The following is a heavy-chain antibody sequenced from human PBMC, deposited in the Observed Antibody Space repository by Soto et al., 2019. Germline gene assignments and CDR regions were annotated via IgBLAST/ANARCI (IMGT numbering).Heavy chain of an antibody. Sequence: PSETLSLTCAVSGGSISSGGYSWSWIRQPPGEGLEWIGYIYHSGSTYYNPSLKSRVTISVDRSKNQFSLKLSSVTAADTAVYYCARAVVVPAADWFDPWGQGTLVT. CDR1: GGSISSGGYS. D-gene: IGHD2-2*01. V-gene: IGHV4-30-2*01. CDR3: ARAVVVPAADWFDP. J-gene: IGHJ5*02. CDR2: IYHSGST.